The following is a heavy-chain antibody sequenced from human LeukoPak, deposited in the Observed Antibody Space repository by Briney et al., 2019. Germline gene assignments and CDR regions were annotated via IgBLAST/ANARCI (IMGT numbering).Heavy chain of an antibody. J-gene: IGHJ4*02. V-gene: IGHV4-59*01. Sequence: SETLSLTCTVSGGSISSYYWSCIRQPPGKGLEWIGYIYYSGSTNYNPSLKSRVTISVDTSKNQFSLKLSSVTAADTAVYYCARESRRAITMVRGVSNYFDYWGQGTLVTVSS. CDR1: GGSISSYY. D-gene: IGHD3-10*01. CDR2: IYYSGST. CDR3: ARESRRAITMVRGVSNYFDY.